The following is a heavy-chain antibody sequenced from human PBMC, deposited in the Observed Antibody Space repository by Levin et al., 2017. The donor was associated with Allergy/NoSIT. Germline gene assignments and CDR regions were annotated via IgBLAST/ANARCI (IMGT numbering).Heavy chain of an antibody. J-gene: IGHJ4*02. V-gene: IGHV1-69*13. CDR3: ARGGTAEMATMFSSSLSN. CDR1: GDTFSSYT. D-gene: IGHD5-24*01. CDR2: IIPIFGTA. Sequence: EASVKVSCKASGDTFSSYTISWVRQAPGQGLEWMGGIIPIFGTANYAQKFQGRVTITADESSSTAYMELSRLRSEDTAVYYCARGGTAEMATMFSSSLSNWGQGTLVTVSS.